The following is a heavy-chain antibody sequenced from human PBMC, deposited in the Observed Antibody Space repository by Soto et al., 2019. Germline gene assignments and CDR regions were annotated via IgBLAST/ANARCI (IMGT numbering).Heavy chain of an antibody. Sequence: PSETLSLTCSVSGGSISSSSFCLGWIRRPPGKGLEWVGSICYSGITYYNPSLRGRGTISVDSSKNQFSLKLTSVTAADTAIYFCARVRLGDLSSKRYEYWGQGALVTLSS. V-gene: IGHV4-39*01. CDR2: ICYSGIT. CDR1: GGSISSSSFC. D-gene: IGHD3-16*02. J-gene: IGHJ4*02. CDR3: ARVRLGDLSSKRYEY.